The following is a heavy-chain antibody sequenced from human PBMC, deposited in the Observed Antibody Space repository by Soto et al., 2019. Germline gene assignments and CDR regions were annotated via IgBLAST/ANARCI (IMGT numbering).Heavy chain of an antibody. D-gene: IGHD3-3*01. CDR3: ARDPGGTDFAEWTYYFDY. CDR1: GFTFSSYA. Sequence: QVQLVESGGGVVQPGRSLRLSCAASGFTFSSYAMHWVRQAPGKGLEWVAVISYDGSNKYYADSVKGRFTISRDNSLNTLYLQMNSLRAEDTAVYYCARDPGGTDFAEWTYYFDYWGQGTLVTVSS. V-gene: IGHV3-30-3*01. CDR2: ISYDGSNK. J-gene: IGHJ4*02.